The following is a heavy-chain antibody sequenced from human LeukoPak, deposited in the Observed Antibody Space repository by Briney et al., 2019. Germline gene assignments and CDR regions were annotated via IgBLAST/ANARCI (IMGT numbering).Heavy chain of an antibody. CDR2: ISGSGGST. V-gene: IGHV3-23*01. D-gene: IGHD4-17*01. CDR3: AKEHDYGDYVPFDY. CDR1: GFTFSRYV. Sequence: PGGSLRLSCAASGFTFSRYVMSWVRQAPGKGLEWVSAISGSGGSTYYADSVKGRFTISRDNSKNTLYLQMNSLRAEDTAVYYCAKEHDYGDYVPFDYWGQGTLVTVSS. J-gene: IGHJ4*02.